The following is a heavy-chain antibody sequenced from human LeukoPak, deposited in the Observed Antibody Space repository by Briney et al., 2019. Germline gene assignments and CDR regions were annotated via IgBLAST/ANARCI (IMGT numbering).Heavy chain of an antibody. V-gene: IGHV3-21*01. CDR2: ISSSSSYI. D-gene: IGHD5-24*01. J-gene: IGHJ3*02. CDR1: GFTFSSYS. CDR3: ARDGGDGYNQGAFDI. Sequence: PGGSLRLSCAASGFTFSSYSMNWVRQAPGKGLEWVSSISSSSSYIYYADSVKGRFTISRDNAKNSLYLQMNSLRAEDTAVYYCARDGGDGYNQGAFDIWGQGTMVTVSS.